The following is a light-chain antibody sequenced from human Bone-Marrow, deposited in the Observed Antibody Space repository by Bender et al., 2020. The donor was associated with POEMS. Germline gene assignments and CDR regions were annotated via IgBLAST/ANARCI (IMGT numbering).Light chain of an antibody. J-gene: IGLJ3*02. CDR3: AAWDASLSGGG. CDR2: AVN. V-gene: IGLV2-8*01. Sequence: QSALTQPPSASGSPGQSVTISCTGTSSDIGAYDFVSWYQQHPGKAPRLIIFAVNKRPSGVPDRFSAFKSGTSASLAISGLQSEDEADYYCAAWDASLSGGGCGGGTKLTVL. CDR1: SSDIGAYDF.